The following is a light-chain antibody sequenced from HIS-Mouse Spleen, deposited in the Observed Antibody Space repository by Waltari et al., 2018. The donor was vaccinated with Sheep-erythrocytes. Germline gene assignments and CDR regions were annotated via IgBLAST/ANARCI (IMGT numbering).Light chain of an antibody. CDR1: RRDVGGYNY. J-gene: IGLJ1*01. CDR2: DVS. Sequence: QSALTQPRSVSGSPGPSVTISCTGTRRDVGGYNYVPWYQQHPGTAPKLLIYDVSKRPSGVPDRFSGSKSGNTASLTISGLQAEDEADYYCCSYAGSYNHVFATGTKVTVL. V-gene: IGLV2-11*01. CDR3: CSYAGSYNHV.